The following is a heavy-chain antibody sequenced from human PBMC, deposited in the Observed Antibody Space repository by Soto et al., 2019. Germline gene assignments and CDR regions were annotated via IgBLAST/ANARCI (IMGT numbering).Heavy chain of an antibody. CDR3: GSLGAGGRNYDFCNVMDF. Sequence: SETLSLTCTVSGGSIRSSSYYWGWIRQPPGKGLEWIGSIYYSGSTYYNPSLKSRVTISVDTSKNQFSLKLSSVTAADTAVYYCGSLGAGGRNYDFCNVMDFLLQGSTV. J-gene: IGHJ6*02. V-gene: IGHV4-39*01. CDR2: IYYSGST. CDR1: GGSIRSSSYY. D-gene: IGHD3-16*01.